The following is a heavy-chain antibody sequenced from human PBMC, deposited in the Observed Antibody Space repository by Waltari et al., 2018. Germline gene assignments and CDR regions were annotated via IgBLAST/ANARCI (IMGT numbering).Heavy chain of an antibody. CDR1: GGSISSYY. CDR2: IYYRGST. J-gene: IGHJ6*03. V-gene: IGHV4-59*01. Sequence: QVQLQESGPGLVKPSETLSLTCTVSGGSISSYYWSWIRQPPGKGLWWIGYIYYRGSTNYHPSLKSRVTRSVDTSKNQFSLKLSSVTAADTAVYYCARAYYDFWSGYYMDVWGKGTTVTVSS. D-gene: IGHD3-3*01. CDR3: ARAYYDFWSGYYMDV.